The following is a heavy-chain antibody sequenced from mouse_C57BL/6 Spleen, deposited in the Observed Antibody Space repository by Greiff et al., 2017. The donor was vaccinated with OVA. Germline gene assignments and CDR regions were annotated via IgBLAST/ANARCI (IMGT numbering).Heavy chain of an antibody. J-gene: IGHJ3*01. CDR2: INPNNGGT. D-gene: IGHD2-1*01. CDR3: ARGAYYGSLGFAY. Sequence: VQLQQSGPELVKPGASVKMSCKASGYTFTDYNMHWVKQSHGKSLEWIGYINPNNGGTSYNQKFKGKATLTVDKSSSTAYMELRSLTSEDSAVYYCARGAYYGSLGFAYWGQGTLVTVSA. V-gene: IGHV1-22*01. CDR1: GYTFTDYN.